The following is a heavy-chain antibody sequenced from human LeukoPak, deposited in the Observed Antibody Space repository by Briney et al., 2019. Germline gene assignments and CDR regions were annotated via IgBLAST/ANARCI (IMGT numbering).Heavy chain of an antibody. CDR2: IYPNSGGT. CDR1: AYTFTGYY. CDR3: ARNTYGYKFSMDV. D-gene: IGHD5-18*01. J-gene: IGHJ6*03. Sequence: ASVKVSCKASAYTFTGYYMHWVRQAPGQGLEWMGWIYPNSGGTNYAQKFQGRVTMTRDTSISTAYMELSRLRSDDTAVYYCARNTYGYKFSMDVWGRGTTVTVSS. V-gene: IGHV1-2*02.